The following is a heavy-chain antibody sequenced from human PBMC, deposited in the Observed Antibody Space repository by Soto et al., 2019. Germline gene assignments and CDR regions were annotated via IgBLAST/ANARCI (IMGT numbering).Heavy chain of an antibody. Sequence: QITLKESGPTLVKPTQTLTLTCTFSGFSLNTTGVGVGWIRQPPGKALEWLALIHWDDDKRYSPSLKSRLTITKDTSKNQVVLTMTNMDPVDTATYYCAHRISDDGSYYRWFEPWGQGTQVTVSS. D-gene: IGHD1-26*01. V-gene: IGHV2-5*02. J-gene: IGHJ5*02. CDR1: GFSLNTTGVG. CDR3: AHRISDDGSYYRWFEP. CDR2: IHWDDDK.